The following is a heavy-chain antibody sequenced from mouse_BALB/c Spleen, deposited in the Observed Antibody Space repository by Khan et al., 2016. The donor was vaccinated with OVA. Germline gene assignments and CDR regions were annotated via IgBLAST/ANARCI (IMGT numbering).Heavy chain of an antibody. CDR3: SRSGYYDAREASFAS. J-gene: IGHJ3*01. D-gene: IGHD1-1*01. V-gene: IGHV2-2*02. CDR1: GFSLNNYS. CDR2: IWSAGST. Sequence: QVQLKQSGPGLVQPSQCLSITCTVSGFSLNNYSVHWVRQSPGKGLEWLGVIWSAGSTDYNAAFISRLTISKDNSRSQDLFKMNSLTHNDKAIYYCSRSGYYDAREASFASWGQGTLVTVSA.